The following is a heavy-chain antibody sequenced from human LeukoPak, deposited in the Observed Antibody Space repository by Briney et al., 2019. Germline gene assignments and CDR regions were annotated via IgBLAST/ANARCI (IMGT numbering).Heavy chain of an antibody. CDR2: ISYDGSDK. V-gene: IGHV3-30*03. J-gene: IGHJ4*02. D-gene: IGHD3-22*01. CDR3: ATGIDSSGYWADY. Sequence: GGSLRLSCAPSGFSFRNYGMHWVRQAPGKGLEWVALISYDGSDKNYADSVKGRFTISRDNSKNTLYMQMNSLRAEDTAVYYCATGIDSSGYWADYWGQGILVTVSS. CDR1: GFSFRNYG.